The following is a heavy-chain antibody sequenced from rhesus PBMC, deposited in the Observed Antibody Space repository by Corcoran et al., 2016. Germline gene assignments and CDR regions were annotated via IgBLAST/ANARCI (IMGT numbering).Heavy chain of an antibody. D-gene: IGHD3-9*01. CDR2: IRRKSNNYEE. V-gene: IGHV3-118*01. Sequence: EVQLVESGGGLVQPGGSLRLSCAASGFTFSSSAMHWVRQASGKGLEWVGRIRRKSNNYEEGDAASVKGRFTIARDDSKNTAYLQMNSLKTEDTAVYYCTTYEDDYGYYYTVFDYWGQGVLVTVSS. CDR1: GFTFSSSA. J-gene: IGHJ4*01. CDR3: TTYEDDYGYYYTVFDY.